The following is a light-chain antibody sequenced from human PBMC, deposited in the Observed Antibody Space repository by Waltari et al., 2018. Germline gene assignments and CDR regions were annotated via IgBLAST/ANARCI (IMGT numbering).Light chain of an antibody. CDR3: QQYHTYPWT. CDR2: QAS. V-gene: IGKV1-5*03. Sequence: DIQMTQSPSTLSASVGDRVTITCRASQSISPWLAWYQQKPGKAPKLLIYQASSVESGVPSTFSGSASGTDFTLTISSLQPDDFATYYCQQYHTYPWTFGQGTKVETK. CDR1: QSISPW. J-gene: IGKJ1*01.